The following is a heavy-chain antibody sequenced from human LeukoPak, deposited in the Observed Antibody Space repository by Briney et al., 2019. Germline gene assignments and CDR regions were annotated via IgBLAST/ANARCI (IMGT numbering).Heavy chain of an antibody. V-gene: IGHV3-21*01. Sequence: GGSLRLSCAASGFTFSSYSMNWVRQAPGKGLEWVSSISSSSSYIYYADSVKGRFTISRDNAKNSLYLQMNSLRAEDTAVYYCAMSTVTTSWYFDLWGRGTLVTVSS. CDR3: AMSTVTTSWYFDL. D-gene: IGHD4-17*01. CDR1: GFTFSSYS. J-gene: IGHJ2*01. CDR2: ISSSSSYI.